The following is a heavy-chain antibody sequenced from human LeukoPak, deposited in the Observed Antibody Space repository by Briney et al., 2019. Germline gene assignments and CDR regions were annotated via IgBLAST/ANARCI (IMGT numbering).Heavy chain of an antibody. J-gene: IGHJ3*02. V-gene: IGHV5-51*01. D-gene: IGHD3-10*01. CDR3: ATSPGGRVTMVRGVIIPRDAFDI. CDR2: IYPGDSDT. CDR1: GYRFTSYW. Sequence: GESLKISCKGSGYRFTSYWIGWVRQMPGKGLEWMGIIYPGDSDTRYSPSFQGQVTISADKSISTAYLQWSSLKASDTAMYYCATSPGGRVTMVRGVIIPRDAFDIWGQGTMVTVSS.